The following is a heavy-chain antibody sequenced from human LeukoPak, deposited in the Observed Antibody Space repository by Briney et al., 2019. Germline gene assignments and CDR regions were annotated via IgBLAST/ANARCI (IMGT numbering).Heavy chain of an antibody. J-gene: IGHJ4*02. CDR2: INHSGST. CDR3: ARVKRRDATWGGDCHTYFDY. V-gene: IGHV4-34*01. CDR1: GGSFSGYY. D-gene: IGHD2-21*02. Sequence: SETLSLTCAVYGGSFSGYYWSWIRQPPGKGLEWIGEINHSGSTNYNPSLKSRVTISVDRSKNQFSLKLSSVTAADTAVYYCARVKRRDATWGGDCHTYFDYWGQGTLVTVSS.